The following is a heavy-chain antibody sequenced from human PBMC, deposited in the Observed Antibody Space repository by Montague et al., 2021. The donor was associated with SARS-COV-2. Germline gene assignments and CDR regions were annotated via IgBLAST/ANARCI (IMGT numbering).Heavy chain of an antibody. Sequence: SLRLSCAASGFTFSSYSMNWVRQAPGKGQEWVSSISSSSSYIYYADSVKGRFTISRDNAKNSLYLQMNSLRAEDTAVYYCARDLGAANWGVYYGMDVWGQGTTVTVS. V-gene: IGHV3-21*01. CDR3: ARDLGAANWGVYYGMDV. CDR2: ISSSSSYI. D-gene: IGHD1-26*01. J-gene: IGHJ6*02. CDR1: GFTFSSYS.